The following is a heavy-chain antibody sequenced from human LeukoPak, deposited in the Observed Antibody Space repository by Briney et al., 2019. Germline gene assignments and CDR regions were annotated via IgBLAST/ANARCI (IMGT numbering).Heavy chain of an antibody. D-gene: IGHD2-8*01. V-gene: IGHV3-30*02. CDR1: GFTFSSYG. Sequence: GGSLRLSCAASGFTFSSYGMHWVRQAPGKGLEWVAFIRYDGSNKYHADSVKGRFTISRDNSKNTLYLQTNSLRAEDTAVYYCARGLSVYASSLGYWGQGTLVTVSA. CDR3: ARGLSVYASSLGY. CDR2: IRYDGSNK. J-gene: IGHJ4*02.